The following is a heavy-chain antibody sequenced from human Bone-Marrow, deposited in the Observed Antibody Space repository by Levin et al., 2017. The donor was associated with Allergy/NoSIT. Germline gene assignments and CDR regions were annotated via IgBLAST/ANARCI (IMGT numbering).Heavy chain of an antibody. CDR3: ARDKPGTYFPYYMDV. J-gene: IGHJ6*03. D-gene: IGHD3-10*01. CDR1: GGSISSGAYF. Sequence: SQTLSLTCTVSGGSISSGAYFWSWIRHHPGKGLEYLGYISYSGSTYYNPSLQSRLTMSVDTSKNQFSLRLRSMTAADTAVYYCARDKPGTYFPYYMDVWGKGTTVTVSS. CDR2: ISYSGST. V-gene: IGHV4-31*03.